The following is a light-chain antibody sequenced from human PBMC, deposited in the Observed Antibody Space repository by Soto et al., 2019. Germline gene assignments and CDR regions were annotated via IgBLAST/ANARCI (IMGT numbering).Light chain of an antibody. J-gene: IGKJ2*01. Sequence: ESVLTPSPATLYLSPGERATLSCGASQSVSSSYLARYQQQHGLAPRLLIYDASSMATGIPDRFSGRGSGKDFTLTISRREPEDCAVYDCQQYGSSLYTFGQGTKLAIK. CDR2: DAS. V-gene: IGKV3D-20*01. CDR3: QQYGSSLYT. CDR1: QSVSSSY.